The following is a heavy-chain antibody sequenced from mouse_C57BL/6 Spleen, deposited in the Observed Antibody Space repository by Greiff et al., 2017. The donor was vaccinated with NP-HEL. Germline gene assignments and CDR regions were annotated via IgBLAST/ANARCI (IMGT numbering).Heavy chain of an antibody. D-gene: IGHD2-4*01. CDR3: ARSTMTHYYAMDY. CDR2: IYPGDGDT. V-gene: IGHV1-80*01. Sequence: VKLVESGAELVKPGASVKISCKASGYAFSSYWMNWVKQRPGKGLEWIGQIYPGDGDTNYNGKFKGKATLTADKSSSTAYMQLSSLTSEDSAVYFCARSTMTHYYAMDYWGQGTSVTVSS. CDR1: GYAFSSYW. J-gene: IGHJ4*01.